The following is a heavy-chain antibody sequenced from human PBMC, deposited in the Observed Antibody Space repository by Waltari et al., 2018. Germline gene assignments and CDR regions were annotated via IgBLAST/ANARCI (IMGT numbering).Heavy chain of an antibody. J-gene: IGHJ6*03. CDR3: GRGGIGGAYYYYYMDV. CDR2: IYYSGST. CDR1: GGSISSYY. Sequence: QVQLQESGPGLVKPSETLSLTCTVSGGSISSYYWSWIRQPPGKGLEWIGSIYYSGSTHSNHPLKSRVNISVSTSKNQFSMKRSYVTAADPAVYYCGRGGIGGAYYYYYMDVWGKGTTVTISS. V-gene: IGHV4-59*01. D-gene: IGHD3-16*01.